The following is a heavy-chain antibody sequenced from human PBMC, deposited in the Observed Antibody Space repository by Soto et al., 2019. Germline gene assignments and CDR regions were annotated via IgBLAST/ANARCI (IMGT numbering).Heavy chain of an antibody. V-gene: IGHV4-39*01. CDR2: VSYNVRT. D-gene: IGHD6-19*01. CDR1: GGSISSRSYF. Sequence: ETLSLTCTVSGGSISSRSYFWGWIRQPPGKGLEWIGSVSYNVRTYYNPSLKSRLTMSVDTSKNQFFLKLSSVTAADTAVYYCARQALDEGYSSGWYSDSWGQGTPDTVSS. J-gene: IGHJ4*02. CDR3: ARQALDEGYSSGWYSDS.